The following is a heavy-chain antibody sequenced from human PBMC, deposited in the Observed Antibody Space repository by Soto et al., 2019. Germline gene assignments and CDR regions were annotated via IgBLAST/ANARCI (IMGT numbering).Heavy chain of an antibody. CDR1: GGSFSGYY. CDR2: INHSGST. V-gene: IGHV4-34*01. Sequence: SETLSLTCAVYGGSFSGYYWSWIRQPPGKGLEWIGEINHSGSTNYNPSLKSRVTISVDTSKNQFSLKLSSVTAADTAVYYCARDWNFKRVWFDPWGQGTLVTVSS. CDR3: ARDWNFKRVWFDP. D-gene: IGHD1-7*01. J-gene: IGHJ5*02.